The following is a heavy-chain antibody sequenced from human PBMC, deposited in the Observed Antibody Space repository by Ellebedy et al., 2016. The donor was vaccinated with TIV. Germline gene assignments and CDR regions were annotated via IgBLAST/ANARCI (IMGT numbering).Heavy chain of an antibody. CDR1: GGTFSSYA. V-gene: IGHV1-69*04. Sequence: ASVKVSCKASGGTFSSYAISWVRQAPGQGLEWMERIIPILGIANYAQKFQGRVTITADKSTSTAYMELSSLRSEDTAVYYCARAIFSSSSWFDPWGQGTLVTVSS. D-gene: IGHD6-13*01. CDR3: ARAIFSSSSWFDP. CDR2: IIPILGIA. J-gene: IGHJ5*02.